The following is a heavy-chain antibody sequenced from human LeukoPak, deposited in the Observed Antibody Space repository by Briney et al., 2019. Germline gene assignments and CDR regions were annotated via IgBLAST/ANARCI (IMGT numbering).Heavy chain of an antibody. CDR3: AKDYGSSYYYDSSGYT. CDR1: GFTFSSYS. CDR2: ISGSGGST. Sequence: GGSLRLSCAASGFTFSSYSMNWVRQAPGKGLEWVSAISGSGGSTYYADSVKGRFTISRDNSKNTLYLQMNSLRAEDTAVYYCAKDYGSSYYYDSSGYTWGQGTLVTVSS. V-gene: IGHV3-23*01. J-gene: IGHJ5*02. D-gene: IGHD3-22*01.